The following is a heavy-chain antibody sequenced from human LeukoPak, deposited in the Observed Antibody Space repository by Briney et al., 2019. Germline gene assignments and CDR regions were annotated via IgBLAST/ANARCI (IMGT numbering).Heavy chain of an antibody. D-gene: IGHD1-14*01. Sequence: ASVKVSCKASGYTFTIYGISWARQAPGQGLERMGWISAYNGNTNYAQKLQGRVTMTTDTSTSTAYMELRSLRSDDTAVYYCAREEGRPDEYYYYGMDVWGQGTTVTVSS. CDR1: GYTFTIYG. V-gene: IGHV1-18*01. CDR2: ISAYNGNT. CDR3: AREEGRPDEYYYYGMDV. J-gene: IGHJ6*02.